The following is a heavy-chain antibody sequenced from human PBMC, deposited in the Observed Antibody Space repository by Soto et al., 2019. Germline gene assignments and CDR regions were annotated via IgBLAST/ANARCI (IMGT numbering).Heavy chain of an antibody. J-gene: IGHJ4*02. CDR3: ARFKLGDDY. CDR1: GGTFRNST. V-gene: IGHV1-69*02. Sequence: QVQLVQSGAEVRKPGSSVKVSCQASGGTFRNSTVTWVRQAPGQGLEWMGRLIPIRGLANYAQKFRGRLTITSDKSTTTAYRAQRSLRSEDTAIYYCARFKLGDDYWGKGTLVTVSS. D-gene: IGHD5-12*01. CDR2: LIPIRGLA.